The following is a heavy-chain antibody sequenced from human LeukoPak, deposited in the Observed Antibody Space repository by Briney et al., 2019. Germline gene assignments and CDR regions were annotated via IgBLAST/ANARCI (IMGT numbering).Heavy chain of an antibody. CDR1: GGSFSGYY. CDR3: ARGVAAAGYYFDY. V-gene: IGHV4-34*01. Sequence: SETLSLTCAVYGGSFSGYYWSWIRQPPGKGLEWIGEINHSGSTNYNPSLKSRVAISVDTSKNQFPLKLSSVTAADTAVYYCARGVAAAGYYFDYWGQGTLVTVSS. CDR2: INHSGST. J-gene: IGHJ4*02. D-gene: IGHD6-13*01.